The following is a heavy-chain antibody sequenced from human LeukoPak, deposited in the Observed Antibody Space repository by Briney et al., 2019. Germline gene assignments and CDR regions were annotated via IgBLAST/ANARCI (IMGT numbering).Heavy chain of an antibody. D-gene: IGHD1-26*01. V-gene: IGHV5-10-1*01. J-gene: IGHJ6*02. Sequence: GESLKISCKGSGYSFTSYWISRVRQMPGKGLEWMGRIDPSDSYTNYSPSFQGHVTISADKSISTAYLQWSSLKASDTAMYYCARRSSGDDYYYYYGMDVWGQGTTVTVSS. CDR2: IDPSDSYT. CDR1: GYSFTSYW. CDR3: ARRSSGDDYYYYYGMDV.